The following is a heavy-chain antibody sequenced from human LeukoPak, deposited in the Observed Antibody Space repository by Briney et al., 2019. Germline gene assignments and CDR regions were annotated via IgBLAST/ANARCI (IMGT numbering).Heavy chain of an antibody. J-gene: IGHJ4*02. CDR1: GGSISSSSYY. CDR3: ARDQVPAYSYGYWLDY. D-gene: IGHD5-18*01. CDR2: IYYSGST. Sequence: ASETLFLTCTVSGGSISSSSYYWGWIRQPPGKGLEWIGSIYYSGSTYYNPSLKSRVTISVDTSKNQFSLKLSSVTAADTAVYYCARDQVPAYSYGYWLDYWGQGTLVTVSS. V-gene: IGHV4-39*07.